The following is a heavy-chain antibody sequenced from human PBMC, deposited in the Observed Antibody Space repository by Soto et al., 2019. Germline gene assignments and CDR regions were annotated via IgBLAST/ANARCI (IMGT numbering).Heavy chain of an antibody. J-gene: IGHJ4*02. CDR2: IYYSGST. V-gene: IGHV4-39*01. D-gene: IGHD3-3*01. Sequence: SETLSLTCTVSGGSISSSSYYWGWIRQPPGKGLEWIGSIYYSGSTYYNPSLKSRVTISVDTSKNQFSLKLSSVTAADTAVYYCARHVRFLEWLLSYFDYWGQGTLVTVSS. CDR1: GGSISSSSYY. CDR3: ARHVRFLEWLLSYFDY.